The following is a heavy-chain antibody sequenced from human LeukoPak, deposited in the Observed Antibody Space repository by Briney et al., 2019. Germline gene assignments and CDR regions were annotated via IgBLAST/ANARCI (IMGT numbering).Heavy chain of an antibody. V-gene: IGHV3-7*01. D-gene: IGHD3-10*01. CDR2: IKQHGSEK. J-gene: IGHJ4*02. Sequence: GGSLRLSCAASGFTFSYYWMSWVRQAPGKGLEWVANIKQHGSEKYYVDSVKGRFTICRNNAKNSLYLQMDSLRAEDTAVYFGARAAYYGSGTSLFDFWGQGTLVTVSS. CDR3: ARAAYYGSGTSLFDF. CDR1: GFTFSYYW.